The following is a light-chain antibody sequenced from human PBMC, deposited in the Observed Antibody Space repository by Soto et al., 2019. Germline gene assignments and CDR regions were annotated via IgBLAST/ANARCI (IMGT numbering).Light chain of an antibody. V-gene: IGKV3-20*01. CDR2: GAS. CDR1: QSVSNNY. J-gene: IGKJ1*01. Sequence: EIVLSQSPGTLSLSPGERATLSCRARQSVSNNYLAWYQQKPGQAPRLLIYGASNRATGIPDRFSGSRSGTDFTLTISRLEPEDFAVYYCQQYGSSGTFGQGTKVDIK. CDR3: QQYGSSGT.